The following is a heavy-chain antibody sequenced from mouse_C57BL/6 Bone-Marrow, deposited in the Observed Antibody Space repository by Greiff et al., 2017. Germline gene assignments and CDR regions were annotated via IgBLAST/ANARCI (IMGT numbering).Heavy chain of an antibody. CDR3: ASGVYYGPFRY. CDR1: GFTFSDYG. Sequence: EVKVVESGGGLVKPGGSLKLSCAASGFTFSDYGMHWVRQAPGKGLEWVAYISSGSSTIYYADTVKGRFTISRDNAKNTLFLQMTSLRSEDTAMYDCASGVYYGPFRYWGQGTTLTVSS. CDR2: ISSGSSTI. J-gene: IGHJ2*01. D-gene: IGHD2-1*01. V-gene: IGHV5-17*01.